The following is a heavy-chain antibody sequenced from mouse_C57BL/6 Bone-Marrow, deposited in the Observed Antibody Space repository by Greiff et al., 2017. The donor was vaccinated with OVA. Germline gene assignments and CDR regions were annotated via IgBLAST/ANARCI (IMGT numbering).Heavy chain of an antibody. CDR1: GYTFTDYE. CDR3: TRGYSNYYAMDY. V-gene: IGHV1-15*01. Sequence: VQLQESGAELVRPGASVTLSCKASGYTFTDYEMHWVQQTPVHGLEWIGAIAPETGGTAYHQQFKGKARLTADKSSSTAYMELRSLTSEDSAVYYGTRGYSNYYAMDYWGQGTSVTVSS. CDR2: IAPETGGT. D-gene: IGHD2-5*01. J-gene: IGHJ4*01.